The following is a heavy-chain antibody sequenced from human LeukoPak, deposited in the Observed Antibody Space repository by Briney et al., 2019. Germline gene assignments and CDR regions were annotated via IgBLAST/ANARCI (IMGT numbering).Heavy chain of an antibody. V-gene: IGHV3-53*01. CDR1: GFTVSSNY. Sequence: GGSLRLSCAASGFTVSSNYMSWVRQAPGKGLEWVSVIYSGGSTYYADSVKGRFTISRDNSENTLYLQMNSLRAEDTAVYYCARDKSGSHVEAFDIWGQGTMVTVSS. J-gene: IGHJ3*02. CDR3: ARDKSGSHVEAFDI. D-gene: IGHD1-26*01. CDR2: IYSGGST.